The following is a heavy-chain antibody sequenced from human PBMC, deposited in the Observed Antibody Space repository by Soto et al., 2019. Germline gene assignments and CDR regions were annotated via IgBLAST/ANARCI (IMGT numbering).Heavy chain of an antibody. J-gene: IGHJ4*02. CDR2: ISGSGGST. Sequence: GGSQRLSCAASGFTFSSYAMSWVRQAPGKGLEWVSAISGSGGSTYYADSVKGRFTISRDNSKNTLYLQMNSLRAEDTAVYYCAKDLNYYDSSGPPRVYWGQGTLVTVSS. V-gene: IGHV3-23*01. CDR1: GFTFSSYA. D-gene: IGHD3-22*01. CDR3: AKDLNYYDSSGPPRVY.